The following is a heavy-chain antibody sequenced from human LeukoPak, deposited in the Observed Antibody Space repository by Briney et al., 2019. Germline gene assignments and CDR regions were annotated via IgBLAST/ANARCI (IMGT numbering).Heavy chain of an antibody. CDR3: ARDRYYYDSSGYYKLDV. J-gene: IGHJ6*04. CDR1: GGSISSYY. CDR2: IYTSGGT. V-gene: IGHV4-4*07. D-gene: IGHD3-22*01. Sequence: PSETLSLTCTVSGGSISSYYWSWIRQPAGKGLEWIGRIYTSGGTNYNPSLKSRVTMSVDTSKNQFSLKLSSVTAADTAVYYCARDRYYYDSSGYYKLDVWGKGTTVTISS.